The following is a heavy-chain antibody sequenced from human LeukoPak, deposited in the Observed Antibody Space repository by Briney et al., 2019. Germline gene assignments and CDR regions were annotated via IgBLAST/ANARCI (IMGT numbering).Heavy chain of an antibody. J-gene: IGHJ2*01. CDR1: GFTVSSNY. V-gene: IGHV3-53*01. CDR3: AKLYVGYYDSSGYYAPGNWYFDL. CDR2: IYSGGST. Sequence: GGSLRLSCAASGFTVSSNYMSWVRQAPGKGLEWVSVIYSGGSTYYADSVKGRFTISRDNSKNTLYLQMSSLRAEDTAVYYCAKLYVGYYDSSGYYAPGNWYFDLWGRGTLVTVSS. D-gene: IGHD3-22*01.